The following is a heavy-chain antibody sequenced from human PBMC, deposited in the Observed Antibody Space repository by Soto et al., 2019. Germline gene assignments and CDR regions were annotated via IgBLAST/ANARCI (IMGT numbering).Heavy chain of an antibody. J-gene: IGHJ3*02. CDR3: ARELPAGPGTCREDAFYI. Sequence: QVQLVQSGAEVKKPGSSVKVSCKASGGTFSNYAFSWVRQAPGQGLDWMGTIIPIFGTTNFAQKFQGRVTMTADESTTTVYMELSSLRSDDTAVYYCARELPAGPGTCREDAFYIWGQGTTVTVSS. CDR1: GGTFSNYA. V-gene: IGHV1-69*15. CDR2: IIPIFGTT. D-gene: IGHD2-2*01.